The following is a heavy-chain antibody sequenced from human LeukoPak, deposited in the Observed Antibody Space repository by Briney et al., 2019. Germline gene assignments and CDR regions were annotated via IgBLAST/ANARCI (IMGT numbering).Heavy chain of an antibody. Sequence: GGSLRLSCAASGFTVSSNYMTWVRQAPGKGLEWVSAISGSGGSTYYADSVKGRFTISRDNSKNTLYLQIISLRAEDTAVYYCAKSPRYCSSTSCPLDYWGLGTLVTVSS. D-gene: IGHD2-2*01. CDR2: ISGSGGST. CDR3: AKSPRYCSSTSCPLDY. CDR1: GFTVSSNY. J-gene: IGHJ4*02. V-gene: IGHV3-23*01.